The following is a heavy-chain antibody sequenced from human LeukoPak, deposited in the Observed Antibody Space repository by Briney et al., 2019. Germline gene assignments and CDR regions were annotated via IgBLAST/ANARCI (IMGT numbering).Heavy chain of an antibody. V-gene: IGHV3-48*01. Sequence: GGSLRLSCAASGFTFSSYSMNWVRQAPGKGLEWVSYISTSSSTIYYADSVKGRFTISRDNAKSSLYLQMNSLRVEDTAVYYCARVEMATIGDYWGQGTLVTVSS. CDR1: GFTFSSYS. CDR2: ISTSSSTI. D-gene: IGHD5-24*01. J-gene: IGHJ4*02. CDR3: ARVEMATIGDY.